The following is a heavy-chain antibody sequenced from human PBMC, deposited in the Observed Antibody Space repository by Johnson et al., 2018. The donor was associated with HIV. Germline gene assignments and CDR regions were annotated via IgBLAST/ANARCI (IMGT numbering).Heavy chain of an antibody. Sequence: LVESVGGLVQPGGSLRLSCAASGFTFSSYWMSWVRQAPGKGLQYVSAISSNGGSTYYANSVKGRFTISRDNSRNTLYLQMGRLRVEDMAVYYCARDVASVYGSGDHAFDIWGQGTMVTVSS. CDR1: GFTFSSYW. D-gene: IGHD3-10*01. V-gene: IGHV3-64*01. CDR3: ARDVASVYGSGDHAFDI. J-gene: IGHJ3*02. CDR2: ISSNGGST.